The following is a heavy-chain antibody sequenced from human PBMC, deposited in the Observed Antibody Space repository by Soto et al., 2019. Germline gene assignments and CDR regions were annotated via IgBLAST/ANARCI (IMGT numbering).Heavy chain of an antibody. CDR2: IYYSGST. Sequence: SETLSLTCTVSGGSISSYYWSWIRQPPGEGLEWIGYIYYSGSTNYNPSLKSRVTISVDTSKNQFSLKLSSVTAADTAVYYCARDGSYAGMDVWGQGTTVTVSS. D-gene: IGHD2-2*01. CDR1: GGSISSYY. CDR3: ARDGSYAGMDV. J-gene: IGHJ6*02. V-gene: IGHV4-59*01.